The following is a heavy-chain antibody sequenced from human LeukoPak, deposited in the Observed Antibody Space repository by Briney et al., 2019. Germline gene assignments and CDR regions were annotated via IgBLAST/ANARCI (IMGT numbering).Heavy chain of an antibody. CDR2: IYSGGSV. D-gene: IGHD6-19*01. J-gene: IGHJ4*02. CDR1: GFTVSSNY. CDR3: ARTVAGSGIDYFDY. Sequence: GGSLRLSCAASGFTVSSNYMSWVRQAPGKGLEWVSVIYSGGSVYYADSVEGRFTISRDNSKNTLYLQMNTLGAEDTAVYYCARTVAGSGIDYFDYWGQGTLVTVSS. V-gene: IGHV3-53*01.